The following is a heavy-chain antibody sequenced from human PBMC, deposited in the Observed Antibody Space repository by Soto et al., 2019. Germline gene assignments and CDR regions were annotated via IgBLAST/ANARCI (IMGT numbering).Heavy chain of an antibody. V-gene: IGHV4-4*07. Sequence: SETRSLTCHVSGGSISSNYWRWIRQPAGKALEWIGRIYASGTTNYNPSLKSRATMLIDTSKNQFSLILSSVTAADTGVYYCAREGASGFGMDVWGQGTTVTVS. D-gene: IGHD1-26*01. CDR3: AREGASGFGMDV. CDR1: GGSISSNY. J-gene: IGHJ6*02. CDR2: IYASGTT.